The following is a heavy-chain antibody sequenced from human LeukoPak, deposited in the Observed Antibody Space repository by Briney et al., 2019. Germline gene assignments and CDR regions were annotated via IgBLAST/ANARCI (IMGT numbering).Heavy chain of an antibody. Sequence: GASVKVSCKASGYTFTSYYMHWVRQAPGQGLEWMGWINPHSGGTDYAQKFQGRVTMTRDTSISTAYMELSRLRSDDTAVYYCARDPRIAASGDDSWFDPWGQGTLVTVSS. D-gene: IGHD6-13*01. CDR2: INPHSGGT. J-gene: IGHJ5*02. CDR3: ARDPRIAASGDDSWFDP. V-gene: IGHV1-2*02. CDR1: GYTFTSYY.